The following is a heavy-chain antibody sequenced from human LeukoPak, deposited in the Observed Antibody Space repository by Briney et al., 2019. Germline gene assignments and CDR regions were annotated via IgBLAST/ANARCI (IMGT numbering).Heavy chain of an antibody. CDR2: INHSGST. J-gene: IGHJ5*02. V-gene: IGHV4-34*01. CDR1: GGSFSGYY. Sequence: PSETLSLTCAVYGGSFSGYYWSWIRQPPRKGLEWIGEINHSGSTNYNPSLKSRVTISVDTSKNQFSLKLSSVTAADTAVYYCARRVRGSGVNWFDPWGQGTLVTVSS. CDR3: ARRVRGSGVNWFDP. D-gene: IGHD6-19*01.